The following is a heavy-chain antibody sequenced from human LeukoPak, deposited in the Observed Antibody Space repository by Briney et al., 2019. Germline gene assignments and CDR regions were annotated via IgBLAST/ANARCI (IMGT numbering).Heavy chain of an antibody. J-gene: IGHJ5*02. D-gene: IGHD5-12*01. CDR3: VRSGYDYDWFDP. CDR2: IIAILDTA. CDR1: GGSFSDYS. Sequence: ASVTVSCKASGGSFSDYSISWVRQAPGQGLEWMGRIIAILDTAHYAQKFQGRFTITADKSTTTVYMELSSLRSEDTAVYYCVRSGYDYDWFDPWGQGTLVTVSS. V-gene: IGHV1-69*08.